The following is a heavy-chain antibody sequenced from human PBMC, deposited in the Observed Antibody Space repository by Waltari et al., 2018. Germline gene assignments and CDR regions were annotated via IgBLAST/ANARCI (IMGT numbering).Heavy chain of an antibody. CDR1: GFSLSPSGVG. CDR2: IYWNDDK. J-gene: IGHJ4*02. Sequence: QITLKESGPTLVKPTQTLTLTCTFSGFSLSPSGVGVCWVRQPPGKALEWLALIYWNDDKRYSPSLKSRLTITKDTSKNQVVLTMTNMDPVDTATYYCAHRHSSSWILGYWGQGTLVTVSS. V-gene: IGHV2-5*01. CDR3: AHRHSSSWILGY. D-gene: IGHD6-13*01.